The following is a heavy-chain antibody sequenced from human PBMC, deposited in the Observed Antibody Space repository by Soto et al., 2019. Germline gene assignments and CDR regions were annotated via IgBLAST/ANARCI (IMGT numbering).Heavy chain of an antibody. CDR3: ARRWGGTFDY. CDR2: IYYSGST. V-gene: IGHV4-59*01. D-gene: IGHD2-21*01. J-gene: IGHJ4*02. CDR1: GFSISSYY. Sequence: SETLSLTCTISGFSISSYYWSWIRQPSGKGLEWIGYIYYSGSTNYNPSLKSRVTISVDTSKNQFSLKLSSVTAADTAVYYCARRWGGTFDYWGQGTLVTVS.